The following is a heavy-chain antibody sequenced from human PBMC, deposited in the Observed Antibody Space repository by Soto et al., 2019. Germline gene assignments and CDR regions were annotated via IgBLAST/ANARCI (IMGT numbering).Heavy chain of an antibody. D-gene: IGHD1-26*01. Sequence: QVQLVQSGAEAKKPGASLKVSCKASGYTFSDYYIHWVRQAPGQGLEWMGWIDADSGDTKYAQKLQGWVTMTRDTSINIAYMELSRLRSDDTAVYYCARTPNNGRAGVYGMDVWGQGTTVTVSS. CDR2: IDADSGDT. CDR1: GYTFSDYY. V-gene: IGHV1-2*04. J-gene: IGHJ6*02. CDR3: ARTPNNGRAGVYGMDV.